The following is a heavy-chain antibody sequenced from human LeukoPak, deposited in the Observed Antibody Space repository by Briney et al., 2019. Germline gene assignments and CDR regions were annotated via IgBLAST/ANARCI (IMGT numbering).Heavy chain of an antibody. CDR3: ARQEIYGGLDY. D-gene: IGHD4-17*01. CDR1: GGSISSYY. J-gene: IGHJ4*02. CDR2: IYYSGST. Sequence: PSETLSLTCTVSGGSISSYYWSWIRQPPGKGLEWIGYIYYSGSTNYNPSLKSRVTISVDTSKNQFSLKLSSVTAADTAVYYCARQEIYGGLDYWGQGTLVTVSS. V-gene: IGHV4-59*08.